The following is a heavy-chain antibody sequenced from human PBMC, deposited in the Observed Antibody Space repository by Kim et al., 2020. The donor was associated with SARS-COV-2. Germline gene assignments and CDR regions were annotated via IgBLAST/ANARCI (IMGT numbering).Heavy chain of an antibody. V-gene: IGHV4-4*07. CDR3: ARSKGSGSNWFDP. CDR1: GGSISSYY. J-gene: IGHJ5*02. Sequence: SETLSLTCTVSGGSISSYYWSWIRQPAGKGLEWIGRIYSSGSTNYNPSLKSRVTMSVDASKNQFSLRLSSVPAADTAVYYCARSKGSGSNWFDPWGQGTLVTVSS. D-gene: IGHD3-10*01. CDR2: IYSSGST.